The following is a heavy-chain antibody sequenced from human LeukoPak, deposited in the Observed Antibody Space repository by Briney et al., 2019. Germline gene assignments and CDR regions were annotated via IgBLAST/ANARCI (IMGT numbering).Heavy chain of an antibody. CDR1: GGSISSSSYY. J-gene: IGHJ4*02. D-gene: IGHD6-13*01. Sequence: SETLSLTCTVSGGSISSSSYYWGWIRQPPGKGLEWIGSIYYSGSTYYNPSLKSRVTISVDTSKNQFSLKLSSVTAADTAVYYCARRRRLTRTPRGNIAAAGLDYWGQGTLVTVSS. V-gene: IGHV4-39*07. CDR3: ARRRRLTRTPRGNIAAAGLDY. CDR2: IYYSGST.